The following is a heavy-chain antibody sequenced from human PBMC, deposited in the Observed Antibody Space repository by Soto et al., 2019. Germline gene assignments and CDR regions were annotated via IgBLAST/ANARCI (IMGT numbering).Heavy chain of an antibody. CDR3: AKDSSSAWYQKYYFDY. D-gene: IGHD6-19*01. V-gene: IGHV3-23*01. CDR2: ISGSGGST. Sequence: GGSLRLSCAASGFTFSGYAISWVRQAPGKGLEWVSAISGSGGSTYYADSVKGRFTISRDNSKNTLYLQMNSLRAEDTAVYYCAKDSSSAWYQKYYFDYWGQGTLVTVSS. CDR1: GFTFSGYA. J-gene: IGHJ4*02.